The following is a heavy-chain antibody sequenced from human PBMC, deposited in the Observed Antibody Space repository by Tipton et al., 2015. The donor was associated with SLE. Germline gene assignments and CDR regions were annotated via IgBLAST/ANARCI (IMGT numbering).Heavy chain of an antibody. V-gene: IGHV4-4*07. Sequence: TLSLTCTVSGGSTSPYYWTWIRQPAGKGLEWIGRIYTTGNTNYNPSLQSRVTISVDTSKNQFSLMLDSVTAADTAVYYCATSYSSPWGGYFDPWGQGTLVTVSS. D-gene: IGHD6-13*01. J-gene: IGHJ5*02. CDR2: IYTTGNT. CDR3: ATSYSSPWGGYFDP. CDR1: GGSTSPYY.